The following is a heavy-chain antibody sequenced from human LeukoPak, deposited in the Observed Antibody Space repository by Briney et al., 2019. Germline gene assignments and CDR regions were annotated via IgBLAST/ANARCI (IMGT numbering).Heavy chain of an antibody. J-gene: IGHJ6*02. CDR2: IIPISGTA. CDR1: GGTFSNYA. CDR3: ARQSCGWYGWGIVGYYGMDV. Sequence: PMASVKVSCKASGGTFSNYAISWVRQAPGQGLEWMGGIIPISGTANYAQKFQGRVTITGDESTSTAYMELSSLRSEDTAVYYCARQSCGWYGWGIVGYYGMDVWGQGTTVTVSS. D-gene: IGHD6-19*01. V-gene: IGHV1-69*13.